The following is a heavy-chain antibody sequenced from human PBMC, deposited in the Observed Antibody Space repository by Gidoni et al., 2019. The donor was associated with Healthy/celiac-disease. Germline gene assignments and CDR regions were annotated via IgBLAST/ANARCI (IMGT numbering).Heavy chain of an antibody. V-gene: IGHV4-34*01. CDR3: ARAVVVVPAAIAPPAGHNWFDP. CDR1: GGSFSGYS. D-gene: IGHD2-2*01. CDR2: INHSGST. J-gene: IGHJ5*02. Sequence: QVQLPQWGAGLLKPSETLSLTCAVYGGSFSGYSWSWIRQPPGKGLEWIGEINHSGSTNYNPSLKSRVTISVDTSKNQFSLKLSSVTAADTAVYYCARAVVVVPAAIAPPAGHNWFDPWGQGTLVTVSS.